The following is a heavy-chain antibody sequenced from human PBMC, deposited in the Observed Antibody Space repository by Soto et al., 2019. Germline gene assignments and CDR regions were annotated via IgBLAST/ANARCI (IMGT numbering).Heavy chain of an antibody. Sequence: GSLRLSCAASGFTFSSYAMSWVRQAPGKGLAWVSGISVSGGSTYYADSVKGRFTISRDNSKNTLYLQMNSLRAEDTAVYYCASNTRYDPPDYWGQGTLVTVSS. V-gene: IGHV3-23*01. D-gene: IGHD3-16*01. CDR3: ASNTRYDPPDY. CDR1: GFTFSSYA. CDR2: ISVSGGST. J-gene: IGHJ4*02.